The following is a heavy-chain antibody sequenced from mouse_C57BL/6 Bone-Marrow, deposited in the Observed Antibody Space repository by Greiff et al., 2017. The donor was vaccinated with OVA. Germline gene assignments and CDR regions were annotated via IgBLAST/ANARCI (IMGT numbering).Heavy chain of an antibody. CDR1: GYAFSSSW. J-gene: IGHJ3*01. Sequence: VQLQQSGPELVKPGASVKISCKASGYAFSSSWMNWVKQRPGKGLEWIGRIYPGDGDTNYNGKFKGKATLTADKSASTAYMQLSSLTSEDSAVYFCAREGGNYGWFAYWGQGTLVTVSA. V-gene: IGHV1-82*01. D-gene: IGHD2-1*01. CDR3: AREGGNYGWFAY. CDR2: IYPGDGDT.